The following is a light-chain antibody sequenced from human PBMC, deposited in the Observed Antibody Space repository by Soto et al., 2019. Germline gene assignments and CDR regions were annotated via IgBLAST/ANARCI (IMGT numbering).Light chain of an antibody. Sequence: QSVLTQPASVSGSPGQSITFSCTGTSSDVGGYNYVSWYQQHPGKAPKLMIYDVSNRPSGVSNRFSGSKSGNTASLTISGLQAEDEADYYCSSYTGSSTLDVFGTGTKVTVL. V-gene: IGLV2-14*03. J-gene: IGLJ1*01. CDR1: SSDVGGYNY. CDR2: DVS. CDR3: SSYTGSSTLDV.